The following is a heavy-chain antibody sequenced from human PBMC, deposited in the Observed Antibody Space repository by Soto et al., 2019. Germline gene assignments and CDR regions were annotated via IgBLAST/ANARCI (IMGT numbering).Heavy chain of an antibody. CDR3: ARGLAFGDY. J-gene: IGHJ4*02. Sequence: QVQLVQSGAEVKEPGASVKISCKASGYTFTSFYIHWVRQAPGQGLEWMGIVNPNGGSTNYAQNFKGRITISRDTSTSTVYMDLSSLRSEDTAVYYCARGLAFGDYWGQGTLVTVSS. V-gene: IGHV1-46*03. CDR2: VNPNGGST. CDR1: GYTFTSFY. D-gene: IGHD3-10*01.